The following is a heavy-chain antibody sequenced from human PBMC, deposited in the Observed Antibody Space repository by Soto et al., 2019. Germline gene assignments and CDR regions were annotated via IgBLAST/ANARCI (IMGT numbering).Heavy chain of an antibody. CDR1: GFTFSRHW. CDR2: IKEDGSQK. V-gene: IGHV3-7*01. CDR3: ARDTYGDYGQVLDY. Sequence: GGSLRLSCAASGFTFSRHWMTWVRQAPGKGLEYVANIKEDGSQKYYVDSVKGRFTISRDNAKNSVYLQMNSLRSEDTALYYCARDTYGDYGQVLDYWGQGTLVTVSS. J-gene: IGHJ4*02. D-gene: IGHD4-17*01.